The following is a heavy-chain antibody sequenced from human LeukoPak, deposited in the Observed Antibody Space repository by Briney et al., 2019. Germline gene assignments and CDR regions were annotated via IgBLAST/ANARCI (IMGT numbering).Heavy chain of an antibody. V-gene: IGHV4-59*01. J-gene: IGHJ3*02. Sequence: SETLSLTCTVSGGSISSYYRSWIRQPPGKGLEWIGYIYYSGSTNYNPSLKSRVTISVDTSKNQFSLKLSSVTAADTAVYYCARDYYDSSYHDAFDIWGQGTMVTVSS. CDR1: GGSISSYY. CDR3: ARDYYDSSYHDAFDI. D-gene: IGHD3-22*01. CDR2: IYYSGST.